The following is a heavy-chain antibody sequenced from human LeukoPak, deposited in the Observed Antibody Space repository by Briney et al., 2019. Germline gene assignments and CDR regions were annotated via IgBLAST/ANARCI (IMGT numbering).Heavy chain of an antibody. V-gene: IGHV1-18*01. D-gene: IGHD6-13*01. CDR3: ARGRGGSSWSYDAFDI. CDR1: GYTFTSYG. Sequence: GASVKVSCKASGYTFTSYGISWVRQAPGQGLERMGWISAYNGNTNYAQKLQGRVTMTTDTSTSTAYMELRSLRSDDTAVYYCARGRGGSSWSYDAFDIWGQGTMVTVSS. J-gene: IGHJ3*02. CDR2: ISAYNGNT.